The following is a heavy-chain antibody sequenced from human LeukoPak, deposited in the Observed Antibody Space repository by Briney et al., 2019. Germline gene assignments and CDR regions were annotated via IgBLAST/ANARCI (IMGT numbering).Heavy chain of an antibody. Sequence: PSETLSLTCAVSGDSISTSNSYWGWIRRPPGTGLEWVGSIYYSGNTYYNPSLKSRVTISVDTSKNQFSLKLTSVTAADTAVYYCARQTGVGLFILPGGRGTLVTVSS. CDR3: ARQTGVGLFILP. J-gene: IGHJ4*02. V-gene: IGHV4-39*01. D-gene: IGHD3-3*01. CDR2: IYYSGNT. CDR1: GDSISTSNSY.